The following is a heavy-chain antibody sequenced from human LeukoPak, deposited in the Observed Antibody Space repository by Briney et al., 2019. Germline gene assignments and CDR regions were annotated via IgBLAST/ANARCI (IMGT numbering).Heavy chain of an antibody. Sequence: SETLSLTCAVYGGSFSGYYWSWIRQPPGKGLDWIGEINHSGSTNYNPSLKSRVTISVDTSKNQFSLKLSSVTAADTAVYYCARSLDTAMVAAFDIWGQGTMVTVSS. V-gene: IGHV4-34*01. CDR2: INHSGST. D-gene: IGHD5-18*01. J-gene: IGHJ3*02. CDR1: GGSFSGYY. CDR3: ARSLDTAMVAAFDI.